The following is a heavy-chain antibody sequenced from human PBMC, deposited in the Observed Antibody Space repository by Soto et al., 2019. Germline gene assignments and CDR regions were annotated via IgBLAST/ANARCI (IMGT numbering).Heavy chain of an antibody. CDR2: ISGTGDTT. V-gene: IGHV3-23*01. CDR3: AFDF. Sequence: EVQLLESGGGLVQPGGSLRLSCAASGFSFSFYAMTWVRQAPGRGLEWVSIISGTGDTTLYADSVKGRFTISRDNSKNTLYRHMNRLRVEATAVYWCAFDFWGQGTLVTVSS. J-gene: IGHJ4*02. CDR1: GFSFSFYA.